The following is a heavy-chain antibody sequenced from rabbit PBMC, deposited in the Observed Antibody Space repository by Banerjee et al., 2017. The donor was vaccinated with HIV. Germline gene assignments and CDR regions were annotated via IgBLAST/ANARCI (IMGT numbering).Heavy chain of an antibody. D-gene: IGHD2-1*01. V-gene: IGHV1S45*01. CDR2: IDPVFGST. J-gene: IGHJ3*01. CDR1: GFSFSSSDW. CDR3: ARDRYNYDDYGDPISSTRLDL. Sequence: QEQLEESGGDLVKSEGSLTLTCIASGFSFSSSDWICWVRQAPGKGLEWIGYIDPVFGSTDYASWVNGRFTISSHNAQNTLYLQLNSLTAADTATYFCARDRYNYDDYGDPISSTRLDLWGPGTLVTVS.